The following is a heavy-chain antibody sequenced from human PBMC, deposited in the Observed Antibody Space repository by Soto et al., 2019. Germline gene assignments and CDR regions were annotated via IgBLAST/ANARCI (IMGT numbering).Heavy chain of an antibody. CDR3: ARGWGYFDSSGFPYLYAMDV. CDR2: IKEDGSEK. Sequence: EVHLVESGGGLVQPGGSLRLSCAASGFTFSTYWMSWVRQAPGKGLEWVANIKEDGSEKYYVDSVEGRFTISRDNAKNSLDLQMNSLRAEDTAVYYCARGWGYFDSSGFPYLYAMDVWGQGTTVTVSS. D-gene: IGHD3-22*01. V-gene: IGHV3-7*01. J-gene: IGHJ6*02. CDR1: GFTFSTYW.